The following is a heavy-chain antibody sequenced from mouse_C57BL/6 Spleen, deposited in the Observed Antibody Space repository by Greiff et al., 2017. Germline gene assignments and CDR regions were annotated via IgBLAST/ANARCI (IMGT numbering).Heavy chain of an antibody. D-gene: IGHD1-1*01. V-gene: IGHV6-6*01. Sequence: EVQLVESGGGLVQPGGSMKLSCAASGFTFSDAWMDWVRQSPEKGLEWVAEIRNKANNHATYYAESVKGRFTISRDDSKSSVYLQMNSLRAEDTGIYYCTRAGSSYDYAMDYWGQGTSVTVSS. J-gene: IGHJ4*01. CDR1: GFTFSDAW. CDR3: TRAGSSYDYAMDY. CDR2: IRNKANNHAT.